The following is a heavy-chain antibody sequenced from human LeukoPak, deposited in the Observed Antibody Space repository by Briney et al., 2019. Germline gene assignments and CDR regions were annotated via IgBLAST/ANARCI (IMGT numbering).Heavy chain of an antibody. D-gene: IGHD1-26*01. Sequence: GGSLRLSCAASGFTFSSYAMHWVRQAPGKGLEWVAVISYDGSNKYYADSVKGRFTISRDNSKNTLYLQMNSLRAEDTAVYYCAKDIGTVGASPFDYWGQGTLVSVSS. V-gene: IGHV3-30-3*01. CDR1: GFTFSSYA. J-gene: IGHJ4*02. CDR2: ISYDGSNK. CDR3: AKDIGTVGASPFDY.